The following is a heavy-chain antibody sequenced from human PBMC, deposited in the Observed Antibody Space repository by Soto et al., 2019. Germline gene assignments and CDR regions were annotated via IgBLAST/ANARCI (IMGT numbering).Heavy chain of an antibody. D-gene: IGHD3-16*02. J-gene: IGHJ4*02. CDR1: GFSFNSYA. CDR2: ISARGGSS. V-gene: IGHV3-23*01. CDR3: AKGSIEYRASVDN. Sequence: EVHLLESGGGLVQPGGSLRLSCAASGFSFNSYAMFWVRQAPGKGLEWVSVISARGGSSYFADSVKGRFTISRDNSKNVLSLEMNSLRAEDTAIYFCAKGSIEYRASVDNWGQGTLVLVSS.